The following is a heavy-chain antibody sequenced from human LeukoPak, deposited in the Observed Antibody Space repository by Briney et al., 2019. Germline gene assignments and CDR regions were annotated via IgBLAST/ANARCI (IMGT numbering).Heavy chain of an antibody. D-gene: IGHD6-6*01. Sequence: SETLSLTCTVSGGSISSYYWSWIRQPAGKGLEWIGRIYTSGSTNYNPSLKSRVTTSVDTSKNQFSLKLSSVTAADTAVYYCARDESSSTSIHFDYWGQGTLVTVSS. CDR2: IYTSGST. V-gene: IGHV4-4*07. CDR1: GGSISSYY. CDR3: ARDESSSTSIHFDY. J-gene: IGHJ4*02.